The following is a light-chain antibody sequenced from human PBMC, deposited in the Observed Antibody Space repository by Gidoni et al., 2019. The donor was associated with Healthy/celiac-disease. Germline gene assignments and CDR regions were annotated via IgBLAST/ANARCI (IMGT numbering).Light chain of an antibody. CDR2: AAS. CDR3: QQSYRTPWT. J-gene: IGKJ1*01. Sequence: DIQMTKSPSSLSASVGDRVTITCRASQSISSYLNWYQQKPGKAPKLLIYAASSLPSGVPSRFSGSGSGTDFSLTISSLPPEDFATYYCQQSYRTPWTFGQGTKVEIK. V-gene: IGKV1-39*01. CDR1: QSISSY.